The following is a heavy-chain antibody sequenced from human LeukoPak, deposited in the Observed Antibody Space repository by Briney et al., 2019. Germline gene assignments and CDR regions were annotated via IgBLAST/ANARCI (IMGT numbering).Heavy chain of an antibody. D-gene: IGHD4-17*01. V-gene: IGHV1-69*04. J-gene: IGHJ4*02. Sequence: GSSVKVSCKASGGTFSSYAISWVRQAPGQGLEWMGRIIPILGIANYPQKFQGRVTITADKSTSTAYMELSRLRSDDTAVYYCARDGLTTETEYDYWGQGTLVTVSS. CDR2: IIPILGIA. CDR1: GGTFSSYA. CDR3: ARDGLTTETEYDY.